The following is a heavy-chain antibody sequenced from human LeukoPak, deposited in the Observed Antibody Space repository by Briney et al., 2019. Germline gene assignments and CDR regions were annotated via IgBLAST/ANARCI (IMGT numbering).Heavy chain of an antibody. J-gene: IGHJ4*02. D-gene: IGHD1-7*01. Sequence: SESQSLTCTVSSGSINFYYWSWIRQTPGKGLEWIGYIYYRGSTNYNPSLKSRVTISVDTPKNQFSLNLSSVTAADTAIYYCARTTGNYGYHFDYWGQGAQVTVSS. V-gene: IGHV4-59*01. CDR3: ARTTGNYGYHFDY. CDR2: IYYRGST. CDR1: SGSINFYY.